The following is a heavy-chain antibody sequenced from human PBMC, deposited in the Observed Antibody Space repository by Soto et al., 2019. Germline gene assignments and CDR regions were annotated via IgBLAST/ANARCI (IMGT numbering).Heavy chain of an antibody. V-gene: IGHV4-59*01. Sequence: SETLSLTCTVSGGSISGYYWSWIRQPPGKGLEWIGYIYYSGSTNYNPSLKSRVTISVDTSKNQFSLKLSSVTAADTAVYYCARALYYYDSSGYPNWFDPWGQGTLVTVSS. D-gene: IGHD3-22*01. CDR2: IYYSGST. J-gene: IGHJ5*02. CDR1: GGSISGYY. CDR3: ARALYYYDSSGYPNWFDP.